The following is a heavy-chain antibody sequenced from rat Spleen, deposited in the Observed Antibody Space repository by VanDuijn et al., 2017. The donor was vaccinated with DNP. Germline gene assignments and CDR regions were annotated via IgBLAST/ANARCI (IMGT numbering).Heavy chain of an antibody. J-gene: IGHJ3*01. Sequence: EVQLVESGGGLVQPGRSLKLSCAASGFTFSDYYMAWVRQAPTKGLEWVAYLTYDGAGPYYRESVKGRFTISRDNAKSTIYLQMNSLTSEDMATYYCTRPIYNNHGGFAYWGQGTLVTVSS. CDR2: LTYDGAGP. CDR1: GFTFSDYY. D-gene: IGHD1-10*01. V-gene: IGHV5-22*01. CDR3: TRPIYNNHGGFAY.